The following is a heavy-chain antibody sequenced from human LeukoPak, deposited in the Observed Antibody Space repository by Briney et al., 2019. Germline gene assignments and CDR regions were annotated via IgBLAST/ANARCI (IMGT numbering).Heavy chain of an antibody. Sequence: SETLSLTCTVSGGSISSYYWSWIRQPPGKGLEWIGYIYYSGSTNYNPSLKSRVTISVDTSKNQFSLKLSSVTAADTAVYSCARLSTVTTSFDYWGQGTLVTVSS. V-gene: IGHV4-59*12. CDR2: IYYSGST. CDR3: ARLSTVTTSFDY. CDR1: GGSISSYY. J-gene: IGHJ4*02. D-gene: IGHD4-17*01.